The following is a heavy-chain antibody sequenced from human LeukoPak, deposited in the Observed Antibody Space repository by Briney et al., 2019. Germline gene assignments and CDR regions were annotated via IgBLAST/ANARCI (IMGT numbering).Heavy chain of an antibody. CDR2: IYYSGTT. CDR3: ARRSSSWKNWFDP. D-gene: IGHD6-13*01. Sequence: LETLSLTCTVSGGSIDSNSWTWIRQPPGKGLEWIGYIYYSGTTNYNPSLKSRVTMSVDMSKNQFSLTLSSVTAADTAVYYCARRSSSWKNWFDPWGQGTLVTVSS. CDR1: GGSIDSNS. V-gene: IGHV4-59*01. J-gene: IGHJ5*02.